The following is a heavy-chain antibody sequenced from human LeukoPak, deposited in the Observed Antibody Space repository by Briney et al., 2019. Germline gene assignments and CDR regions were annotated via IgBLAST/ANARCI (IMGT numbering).Heavy chain of an antibody. D-gene: IGHD6-13*01. CDR2: ISSSSSTI. CDR1: GFTFSSYS. CDR3: ARAPSSWYHYYMDF. J-gene: IGHJ6*03. V-gene: IGHV3-48*01. Sequence: GGSLRLSCAASGFTFSSYSMNWVRQAPGKGLEWVSYISSSSSTIYYADSVKGRFTISRDNAKNSLYLQMNSLRAEDTAVYYCARAPSSWYHYYMDFWGKGTRVTVSS.